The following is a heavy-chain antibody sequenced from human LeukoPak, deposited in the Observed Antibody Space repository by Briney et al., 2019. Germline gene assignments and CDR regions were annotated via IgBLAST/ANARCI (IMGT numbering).Heavy chain of an antibody. J-gene: IGHJ6*03. CDR3: ARDGSAAGYSSRGDYSYMDV. Sequence: ASVKVSCKASGYTFTGYYMHWVRQAPGQGLEWMGWIKPNSGGTNYAQKFQGRVTMTRDTSISTAYMELSRLRSDDTAVYYCARDGSAAGYSSRGDYSYMDVWGKGTTVTISS. V-gene: IGHV1-2*02. D-gene: IGHD6-13*01. CDR2: IKPNSGGT. CDR1: GYTFTGYY.